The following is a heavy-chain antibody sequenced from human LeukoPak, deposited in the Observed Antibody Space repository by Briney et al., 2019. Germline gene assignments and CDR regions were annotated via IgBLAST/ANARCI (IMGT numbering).Heavy chain of an antibody. CDR3: ARGIPNYYGSGSHYGMDV. J-gene: IGHJ6*02. V-gene: IGHV1-8*01. D-gene: IGHD3-10*01. CDR2: MNPSSGNT. Sequence: ASVKVSCKASGYTFTSYDINWVRQATGQGLEWMGWMNPSSGNTGYAQKFQGRVTMTRNTSISTAYMELSSLRSEDTAVYYCARGIPNYYGSGSHYGMDVWGQGTTVTVSS. CDR1: GYTFTSYD.